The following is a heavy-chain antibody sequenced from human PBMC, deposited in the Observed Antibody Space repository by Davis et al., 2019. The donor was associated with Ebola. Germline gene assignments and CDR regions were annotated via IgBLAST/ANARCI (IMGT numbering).Heavy chain of an antibody. V-gene: IGHV3-23*01. Sequence: GGSLRLSCAASGFTFSSYAMSWVRQAPGKGLEWVSDISGGGGSTYYADSVKGRFTISRDNSKNTLYLLMNSLRAEDTAVYYCAKTSYSGSYSHFDYWGQGTLVTVSS. D-gene: IGHD1-26*01. CDR2: ISGGGGST. J-gene: IGHJ4*02. CDR1: GFTFSSYA. CDR3: AKTSYSGSYSHFDY.